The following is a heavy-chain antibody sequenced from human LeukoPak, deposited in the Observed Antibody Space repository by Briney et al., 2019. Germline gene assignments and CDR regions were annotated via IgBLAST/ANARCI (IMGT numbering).Heavy chain of an antibody. J-gene: IGHJ4*02. D-gene: IGHD1-26*01. CDR1: GFTFSSYA. V-gene: IGHV3-11*01. CDR2: ISSSGTTI. CDR3: ASSEWELLRYDY. Sequence: KSGGSLRLSCAASGFTFSSYAMSWIRQAPGKGLEWVSYISSSGTTIYYADSVKGRFTISRDNAKNSLYLQMNSLRAEDTAVYYCASSEWELLRYDYWGQGTLVTVSS.